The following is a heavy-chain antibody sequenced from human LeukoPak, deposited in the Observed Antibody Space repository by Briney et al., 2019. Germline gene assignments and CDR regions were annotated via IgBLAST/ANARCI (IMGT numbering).Heavy chain of an antibody. CDR2: FTAYSGASI. CDR3: ARGTYSGYDSSFDY. V-gene: IGHV3-21*01. Sequence: GGSLRLSCTASGFTFSSYNMNWVRQAPGKGLEWVSSFTAYSGASIYYAYSVRGRFTISRDNAKNSLYLQINSLRAEDTAVYYCARGTYSGYDSSFDYWGQGTLVTVSS. CDR1: GFTFSSYN. J-gene: IGHJ4*02. D-gene: IGHD5-12*01.